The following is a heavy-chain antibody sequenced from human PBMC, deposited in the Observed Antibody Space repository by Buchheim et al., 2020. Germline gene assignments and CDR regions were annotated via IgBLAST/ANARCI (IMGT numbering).Heavy chain of an antibody. V-gene: IGHV1-8*01. CDR2: MNPNSGNT. J-gene: IGHJ6*02. D-gene: IGHD3-9*01. CDR3: ARGGRSYFDWLLSYYYYGMDV. CDR1: GYTFTSYD. Sequence: QVQLVQSGAEVKKPGASVKVSCKASGYTFTSYDINWVRQATGQGLEWMGWMNPNSGNTGYAQKFQGRVTMTRNTSISTAYMELSSLRSEYTAVYYCARGGRSYFDWLLSYYYYGMDVWGQGTT.